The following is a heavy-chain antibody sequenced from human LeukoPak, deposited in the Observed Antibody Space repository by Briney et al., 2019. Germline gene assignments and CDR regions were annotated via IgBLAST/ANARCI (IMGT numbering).Heavy chain of an antibody. CDR2: IRYDGSNK. CDR1: GFTFSSYG. J-gene: IGHJ4*02. V-gene: IGHV3-30*02. CDR3: AKEDYDSSGPGPFDY. Sequence: GGSLRLSCAASGFTFSSYGMHWVRQAPGKGLEWVAFIRYDGSNKYYADSEKGRFTISRDNSKNTLYLQMNSLRAEDTAVYYCAKEDYDSSGPGPFDYWGQGTLVTVSS. D-gene: IGHD3-22*01.